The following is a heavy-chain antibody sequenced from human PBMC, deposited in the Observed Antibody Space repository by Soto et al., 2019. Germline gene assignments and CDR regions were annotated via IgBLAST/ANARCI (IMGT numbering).Heavy chain of an antibody. CDR1: GESITVYY. J-gene: IGHJ6*02. V-gene: IGHV4-59*01. Sequence: PSETLSLTCAVSGESITVYYWTWIRQPPGKGLEWIGGVHYTGSTNYNPSLKSRVTISVDTSKNQFSLKLTSVTAADTAVYYCARDRIXVVPPASTLYFYHGMDAWGQGTTVTVSS. D-gene: IGHD2-2*01. CDR3: ARDRIXVVPPASTLYFYHGMDA. CDR2: VHYTGST.